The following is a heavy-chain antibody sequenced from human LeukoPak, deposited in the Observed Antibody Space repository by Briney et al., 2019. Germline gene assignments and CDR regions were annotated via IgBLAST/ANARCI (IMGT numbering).Heavy chain of an antibody. CDR3: AGLVGRYSSGLYYYYFDY. CDR1: GDSINSLDL. Sequence: SETLSLTCTVSGDSINSLDLWSWVRQPPGKGLEWIGEMYLSGTTYSNPSVKSRVTISIDKSKNQFFLNLSSVTAADTAVYYCAGLVGRYSSGLYYYYFDYWGQGTLVTVSS. V-gene: IGHV4-4*02. CDR2: MYLSGTT. D-gene: IGHD3-22*01. J-gene: IGHJ4*02.